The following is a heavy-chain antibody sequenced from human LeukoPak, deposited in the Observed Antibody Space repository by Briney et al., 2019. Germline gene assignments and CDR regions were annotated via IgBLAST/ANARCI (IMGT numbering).Heavy chain of an antibody. J-gene: IGHJ4*02. D-gene: IGHD1-7*01. Sequence: SETLSLTCAVYGGSFSGYYWGWIRQPPGKGLEWIGEINHSGSTNYNPSLKSRVTISVDTSKNQFSLKLSSVTAADTAVYYCARITGTTKVDYWGQGTLVTVSS. CDR2: INHSGST. CDR1: GGSFSGYY. CDR3: ARITGTTKVDY. V-gene: IGHV4-34*01.